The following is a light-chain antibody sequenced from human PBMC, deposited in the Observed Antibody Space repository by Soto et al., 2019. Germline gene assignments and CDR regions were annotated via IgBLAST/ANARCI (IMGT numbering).Light chain of an antibody. CDR1: SSDVGSYNL. V-gene: IGLV2-23*01. Sequence: QSALIQPASVSGSPGQSITISCTGTSSDVGSYNLVSWYQQHPGKAPKLMIYEGSKRPSGVSNRFSGSKSGNTASLTISGLQAEDEADYYCCSYAGSSTWVFGGGTKLTVL. CDR2: EGS. J-gene: IGLJ3*02. CDR3: CSYAGSSTWV.